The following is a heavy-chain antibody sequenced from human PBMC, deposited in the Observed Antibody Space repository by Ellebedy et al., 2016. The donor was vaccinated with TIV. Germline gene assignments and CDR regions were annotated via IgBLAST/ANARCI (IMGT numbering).Heavy chain of an antibody. CDR2: INPSGGST. D-gene: IGHD6-13*01. CDR1: GYTLTSYF. V-gene: IGHV1-46*01. CDR3: ARDDRFRRSWYPPRYGMDV. Sequence: AASVNVSCKAFGYTLTSYFMHWVRQPPGQGLEWMGIINPSGGSTTYAQKFQGRVTLTRDTSTSTAYMELGSLRSEDTAVYYCARDDRFRRSWYPPRYGMDVWGQGTTVTVS. J-gene: IGHJ6*02.